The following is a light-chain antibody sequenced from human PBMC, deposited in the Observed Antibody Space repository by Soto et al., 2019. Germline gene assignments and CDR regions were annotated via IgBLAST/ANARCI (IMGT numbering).Light chain of an antibody. V-gene: IGKV2-30*01. Sequence: DVVMTQSPLSLPVTLGQPASISCRSSQSVVYSDGIAYLTWFQQRPGQAPRRLIYRVSNRDSGVPDRFSGCGSGTDFTLKISRVEAEDVGGYYCMQGSHWPPTFGRGTKVEIK. CDR2: RVS. CDR1: QSVVYSDGIAY. J-gene: IGKJ1*01. CDR3: MQGSHWPPT.